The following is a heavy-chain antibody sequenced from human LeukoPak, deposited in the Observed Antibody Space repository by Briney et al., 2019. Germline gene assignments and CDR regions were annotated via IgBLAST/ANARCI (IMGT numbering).Heavy chain of an antibody. J-gene: IGHJ4*02. CDR3: VSFYETY. CDR1: GNYW. V-gene: IGHV3-74*01. D-gene: IGHD2-2*01. CDR2: INSDGSWT. Sequence: PWGSLRLSCAASGNYWMHWVRQAPGKGLVWVSHINSDGSWTSYADSVKGRFTISKDNAKNTVYLQMNNLRAEDTAVYYCVSFYETYWGRGTLVTVSS.